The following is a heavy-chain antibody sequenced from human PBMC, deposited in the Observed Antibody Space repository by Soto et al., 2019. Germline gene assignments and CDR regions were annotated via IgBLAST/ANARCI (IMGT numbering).Heavy chain of an antibody. J-gene: IGHJ4*02. Sequence: GGSLRLSCAASGFTFSSYGMHWVRQAPGKGLEWVAVISYDGSNKYYADSVKGRFTISRDNSKNTLYLQMNSLRAEDTAVYYCAKDLDLDYYFDYWGQGTLVTVSS. V-gene: IGHV3-30*18. CDR1: GFTFSSYG. CDR2: ISYDGSNK. D-gene: IGHD5-12*01. CDR3: AKDLDLDYYFDY.